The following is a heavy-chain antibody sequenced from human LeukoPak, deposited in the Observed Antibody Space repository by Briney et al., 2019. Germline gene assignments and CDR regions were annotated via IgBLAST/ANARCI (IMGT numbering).Heavy chain of an antibody. Sequence: VASVKVSCKASGGTFSSYAISWVRQAPGQGLEWMGGIIPIFGTANYAQKFQGRVTITADKSTSTAYMELSSLRSEDTAVYYCARGAGKYDYGDYTRFDPWGQGTLVTVSS. CDR2: IIPIFGTA. CDR1: GGTFSSYA. V-gene: IGHV1-69*06. CDR3: ARGAGKYDYGDYTRFDP. D-gene: IGHD4-17*01. J-gene: IGHJ5*02.